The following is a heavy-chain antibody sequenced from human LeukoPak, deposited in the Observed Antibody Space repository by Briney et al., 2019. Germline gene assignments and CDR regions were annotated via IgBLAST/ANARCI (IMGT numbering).Heavy chain of an antibody. D-gene: IGHD5/OR15-5a*01. CDR3: AKDWDTAKCLGY. Sequence: GGSLRLSCAASGFTFSSYGMHWVRQAPGKGLEWVAVISYDGSNKYYADSVKGRFTISRDNSKNTLYLQMNSLGAEDTAVYYCAKDWDTAKCLGYWGQGTLVTVSS. CDR2: ISYDGSNK. J-gene: IGHJ4*02. V-gene: IGHV3-30*18. CDR1: GFTFSSYG.